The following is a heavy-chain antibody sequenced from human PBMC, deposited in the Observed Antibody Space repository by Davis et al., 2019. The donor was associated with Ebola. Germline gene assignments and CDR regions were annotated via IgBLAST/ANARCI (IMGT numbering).Heavy chain of an antibody. J-gene: IGHJ4*02. D-gene: IGHD6-13*01. V-gene: IGHV3-21*01. Sequence: SVRGRFTISRDNAKNTLYLQMSSLRADDTAVYYCARGLVAASGSGPYYFDYWGQGTLVTVSS. CDR3: ARGLVAASGSGPYYFDY.